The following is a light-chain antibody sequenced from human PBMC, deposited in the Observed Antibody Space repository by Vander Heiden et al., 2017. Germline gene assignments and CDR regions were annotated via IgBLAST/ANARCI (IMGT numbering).Light chain of an antibody. CDR2: GAS. CDR1: QSVSSSY. V-gene: IGKV3-20*01. CDR3: QQYASIT. J-gene: IGKJ5*01. Sequence: EIVLTQSPGTLSLSPGERATLSCRASQSVSSSYLAWDQQKPGQAPRLLIYGASSRDTGIQDRFSGSGSGTDFTLTSSRLETEDFAVYYRQQYASITFGQGTLLEIK.